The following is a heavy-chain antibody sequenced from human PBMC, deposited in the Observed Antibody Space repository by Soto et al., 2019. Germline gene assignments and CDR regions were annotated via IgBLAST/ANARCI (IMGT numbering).Heavy chain of an antibody. J-gene: IGHJ4*02. D-gene: IGHD5-18*01. CDR1: GGSISSGDYY. Sequence: QVQLQESGPGLVKPSQTLSLTCTVSGGSISSGDYYWSWIRQPPGKGLEWIGYIYYSGSTYYNPSLKRRVTISVDTSKNQFSLKLSSVTAADTAVYYCARERGYSYGYPHFDYWGQGTLVTVSS. V-gene: IGHV4-30-4*01. CDR2: IYYSGST. CDR3: ARERGYSYGYPHFDY.